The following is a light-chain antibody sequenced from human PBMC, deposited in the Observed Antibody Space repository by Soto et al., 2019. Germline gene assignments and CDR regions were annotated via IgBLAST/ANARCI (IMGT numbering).Light chain of an antibody. Sequence: DIQMTQSASTLSASVGDRFTITFRASQSISSWLAWYQQKPGKAPKLLIYKASSLESGVPSRFSGSGSGTEFTLTISSLQPDDFATYYCQQYNSYSGTFGQGTKVDI. CDR3: QQYNSYSGT. CDR2: KAS. V-gene: IGKV1-5*03. J-gene: IGKJ1*01. CDR1: QSISSW.